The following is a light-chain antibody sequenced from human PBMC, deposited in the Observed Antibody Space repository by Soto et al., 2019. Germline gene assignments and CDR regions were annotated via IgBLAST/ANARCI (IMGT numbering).Light chain of an antibody. J-gene: IGLJ1*01. CDR1: SSDIGIYKY. CDR3: SSYTTSSTRV. CDR2: EAT. Sequence: QSAVTQPASVSGSPGQSIAISCTGSSSDIGIYKYVSWYQQHPGKVPKLIIYEATNRPSGVSNRFSGSKSGNTASLTISGLQAEDEADYYCSSYTTSSTRVFGPGTKVTV. V-gene: IGLV2-14*01.